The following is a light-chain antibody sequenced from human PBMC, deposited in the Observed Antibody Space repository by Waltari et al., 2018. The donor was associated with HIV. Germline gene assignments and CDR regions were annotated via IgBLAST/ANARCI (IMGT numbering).Light chain of an antibody. J-gene: IGLJ2*01. V-gene: IGLV4-69*01. Sequence: QLVLTQSPSASASLGASVKLTCSLSSGHSTYAIPWHQHPPGKGPRVLMKVNSDGSHRKGDDIPDRFSGSASGPERYLTISSLQSEDEGDYYCQTWGAGIVVFGGGTKLSVL. CDR1: SGHSTYA. CDR2: VNSDGSH. CDR3: QTWGAGIVV.